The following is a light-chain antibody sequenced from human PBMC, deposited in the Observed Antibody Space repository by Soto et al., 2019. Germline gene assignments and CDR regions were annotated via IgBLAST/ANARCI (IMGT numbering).Light chain of an antibody. CDR1: QSVSSN. J-gene: IGKJ5*01. V-gene: IGKV3-15*01. CDR3: QQYSSWPPTT. CDR2: GAS. Sequence: EIVMTQSPATLSVSPGERATLSCRASQSVSSNLGWYQQKPGQAPRLLIYGASTRATGIPARFSGSGSGTEFTLTISRLQSEDFAVYYCQQYSSWPPTTFGQGTRLEIK.